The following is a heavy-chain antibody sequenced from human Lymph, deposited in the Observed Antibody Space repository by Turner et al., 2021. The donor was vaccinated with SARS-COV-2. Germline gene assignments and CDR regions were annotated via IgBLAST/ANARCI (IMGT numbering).Heavy chain of an antibody. CDR2: INHSGIT. V-gene: IGHV4-34*01. Sequence: QVQLKQWGAGLLKPSETMSLTCAVYGGSFSGFSSSWIHQPPGKGLEWIGEINHSGITNYNPSLKSLLTISVDTSKNQFSPKLSSVTAADTAVYYVARLNPPEVGGGDWFDPWGQGTLVTVSS. D-gene: IGHD2-21*01. CDR3: ARLNPPEVGGGDWFDP. J-gene: IGHJ5*02. CDR1: GGSFSGFS.